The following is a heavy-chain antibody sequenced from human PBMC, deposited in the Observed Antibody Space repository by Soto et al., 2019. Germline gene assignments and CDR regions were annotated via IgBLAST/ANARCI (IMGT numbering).Heavy chain of an antibody. CDR1: GFTFDDYT. V-gene: IGHV3-43*01. J-gene: IGHJ6*02. Sequence: GGSLRLSCAASGFTFDDYTMHWVRQAPGKGLEWVSLISWDGGSTYYADSVKGRFTISRDNSKNSLYLQMNSLRTEDTALYYCAKDSVASPEPYGMAFWGQGSSVTVSS. CDR3: AKDSVASPEPYGMAF. D-gene: IGHD1-1*01. CDR2: ISWDGGST.